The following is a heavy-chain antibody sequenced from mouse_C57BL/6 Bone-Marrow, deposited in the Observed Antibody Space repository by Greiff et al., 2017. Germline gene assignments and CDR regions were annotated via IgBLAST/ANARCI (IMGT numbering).Heavy chain of an antibody. CDR2: IAPNSGGT. CDR1: GYTFTSYW. J-gene: IGHJ2*01. D-gene: IGHD2-3*01. Sequence: QVQLQQSGAELVKPGASVKLSCKASGYTFTSYWMHWVKQRPGRGLEWIGRIAPNSGGTKYNEKFKSKATLTVDKPSSTAYMQLSSLTSEDSAVYYCARSFYDGYLFDYWGQGTTLTVSS. V-gene: IGHV1-72*01. CDR3: ARSFYDGYLFDY.